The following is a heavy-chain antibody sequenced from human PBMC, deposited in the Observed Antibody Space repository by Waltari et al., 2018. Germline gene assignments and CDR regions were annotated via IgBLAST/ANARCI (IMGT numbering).Heavy chain of an antibody. CDR2: MYPSDDSA. J-gene: IGHJ4*02. CDR3: ARRAAAALLLDY. V-gene: IGHV1-46*01. Sequence: QVQLVQSGAEVRKPGASVKVSCKASGYTFTNYYVDWMRQAPGQGLEWMGVMYPSDDSATYAQTFQGRVTFTKDTSTSTFYMQRSSVTSEDTAVYYCARRAAAALLLDYWGQGTLVTVSS. CDR1: GYTFTNYY. D-gene: IGHD6-13*01.